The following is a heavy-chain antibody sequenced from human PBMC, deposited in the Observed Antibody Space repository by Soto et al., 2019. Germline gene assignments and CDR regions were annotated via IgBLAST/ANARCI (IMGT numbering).Heavy chain of an antibody. Sequence: QVQLQQWGAGLLKPSETLSLTCAVYGGSFSGYYWSWIRQPPGKGLEWIGEVNHSGGTNYNPSLKSRVTISVDTSKNQFSLKLTSVTAADTAFDYCARGNWNVRFDFWGQETLVTVSS. D-gene: IGHD1-1*01. V-gene: IGHV4-34*01. CDR3: ARGNWNVRFDF. J-gene: IGHJ4*02. CDR1: GGSFSGYY. CDR2: VNHSGGT.